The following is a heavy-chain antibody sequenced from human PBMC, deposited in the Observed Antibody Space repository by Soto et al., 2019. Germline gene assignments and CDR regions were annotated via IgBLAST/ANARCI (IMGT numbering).Heavy chain of an antibody. D-gene: IGHD2-15*01. Sequence: QVQLVQSGAEVKKPGSSVKISCKAFGGSFSDYAISWVRQAPGQGLEWMGGIIPIFGTPNYAQKFQDRVTFTAHESTITAYMELSRLTSEDTAVYYCARDRAPRGWSYLDLWGQGTQVTVSS. CDR2: IIPIFGTP. CDR3: ARDRAPRGWSYLDL. CDR1: GGSFSDYA. V-gene: IGHV1-69*01. J-gene: IGHJ4*02.